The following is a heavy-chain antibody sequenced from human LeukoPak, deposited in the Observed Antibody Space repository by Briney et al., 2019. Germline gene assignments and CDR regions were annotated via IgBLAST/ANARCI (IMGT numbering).Heavy chain of an antibody. J-gene: IGHJ4*02. CDR2: IRYDEINT. V-gene: IGHV3-30*02. D-gene: IGHD1-26*01. CDR3: ARELGRPSFDY. CDR1: GFTFSNYG. Sequence: PGRSLRLSCAASGFTFSNYGMHWVRQAPGKGLEWVAFIRYDEINTYYADSVKGRFTISRDSSKNTLYLQMNSLRAEDTAVYYCARELGRPSFDYWGQGTLVTVSS.